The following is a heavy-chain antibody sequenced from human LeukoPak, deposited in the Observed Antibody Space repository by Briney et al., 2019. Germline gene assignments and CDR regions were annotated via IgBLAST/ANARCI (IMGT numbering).Heavy chain of an antibody. J-gene: IGHJ4*02. CDR1: GGSISSGDYY. V-gene: IGHV4-30-4*01. CDR2: IYYSGST. Sequence: PSQTLSLTCTVSGGSISSGDYYWSWIRQPPGKGLEWIGYIYYSGSTYYNPPLKSRVTISVDTSKNQFSLKLSSVTAADTAVYYCARVQNYYGSGKQYYFDYWGQGTLVTVSS. D-gene: IGHD3-10*01. CDR3: ARVQNYYGSGKQYYFDY.